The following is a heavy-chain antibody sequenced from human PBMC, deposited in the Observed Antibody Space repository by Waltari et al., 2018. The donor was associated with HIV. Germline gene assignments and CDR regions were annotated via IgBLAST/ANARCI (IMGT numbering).Heavy chain of an antibody. J-gene: IGHJ6*02. Sequence: QVQLVQSGAEVKRPGASVRISCATSGYTFNNYDIPWVRQAPGQGLEWMGWINPKTGDTGFLDGFQGRLTMTRNISSGTAYMDLTRLTKEDTATYYCTRSLALRIAAPGADVWGQGTSLIVSS. CDR1: GYTFNNYD. V-gene: IGHV1-8*01. D-gene: IGHD6-13*01. CDR3: TRSLALRIAAPGADV. CDR2: INPKTGDT.